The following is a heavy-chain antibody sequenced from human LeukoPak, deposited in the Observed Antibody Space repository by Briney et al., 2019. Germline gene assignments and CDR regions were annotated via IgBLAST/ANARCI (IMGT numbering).Heavy chain of an antibody. V-gene: IGHV4-59*08. J-gene: IGHJ4*02. Sequence: SETLSLTCTASGASISTYGWNWIRQPPGKGLEWIEYIYYSGSTNYNPSLKSRVTISVDTSKNQFSLKLTSVTAADTAMRYCARVAHGSHDYWGQGTLVTVSS. CDR3: ARVAHGSHDY. D-gene: IGHD5-12*01. CDR1: GASISTYG. CDR2: IYYSGST.